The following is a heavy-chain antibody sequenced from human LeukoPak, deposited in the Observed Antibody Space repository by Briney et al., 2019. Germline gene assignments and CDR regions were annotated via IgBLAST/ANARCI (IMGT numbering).Heavy chain of an antibody. D-gene: IGHD3-3*01. J-gene: IGHJ4*02. V-gene: IGHV4-30-4*01. CDR1: GGSISSGGFY. Sequence: SQTLSLTCSVSGGSISSGGFYWSWIRQPPGKGLEWIGYIHSSGNTYYNPSLKSRVFMSVDASKNQFSLKVTSVTAADTAVYYCARHQGITIFGVVTHDRRFDYWGQGTLVTVSS. CDR2: IHSSGNT. CDR3: ARHQGITIFGVVTHDRRFDY.